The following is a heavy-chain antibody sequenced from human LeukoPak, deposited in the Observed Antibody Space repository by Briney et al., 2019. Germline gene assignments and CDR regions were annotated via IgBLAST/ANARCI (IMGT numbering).Heavy chain of an antibody. V-gene: IGHV3-30-3*02. Sequence: PGGSLRLSCVASRFSSSSSLMHWLRQAPGTRLEWVAVISYDGSNKYYADSVKGRFTISRDNSKNTLYLQMHSLRADDTAVYYCARPNYYDSSGYPDYWGQGTLVTVSS. J-gene: IGHJ4*02. CDR1: RFSSSSSL. CDR2: ISYDGSNK. D-gene: IGHD3-22*01. CDR3: ARPNYYDSSGYPDY.